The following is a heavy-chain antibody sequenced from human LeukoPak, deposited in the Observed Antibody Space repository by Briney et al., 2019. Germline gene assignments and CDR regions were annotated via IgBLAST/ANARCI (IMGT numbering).Heavy chain of an antibody. CDR1: GFTFGSYG. Sequence: GGSLRLSCAASGFTFGSYGMHWVRQAPGKGLEWVAVIWYDGSNKYYADSVKGRFTISRDNSKNTLYLQMNSLRAEDMAVYYCAREDYGDFSPFDYWGQGTLVTVSS. D-gene: IGHD4-17*01. CDR2: IWYDGSNK. V-gene: IGHV3-33*01. CDR3: AREDYGDFSPFDY. J-gene: IGHJ4*02.